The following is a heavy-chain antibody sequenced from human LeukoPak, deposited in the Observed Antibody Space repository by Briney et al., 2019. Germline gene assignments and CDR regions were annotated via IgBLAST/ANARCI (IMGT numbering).Heavy chain of an antibody. CDR1: GGSISNYY. D-gene: IGHD7-27*01. J-gene: IGHJ2*01. V-gene: IGHV4-59*01. CDR2: IHYSGYT. CDR3: ARHWGSDWYFDL. Sequence: SETLSLTCAVSGGSISNYYCSWIRQPPGKGLEWLGYIHYSGYTNYNPSLKSRVTISVDTSKNQFSLNLSSVTAADTAMYYCARHWGSDWYFDLWGRGTLVTVSS.